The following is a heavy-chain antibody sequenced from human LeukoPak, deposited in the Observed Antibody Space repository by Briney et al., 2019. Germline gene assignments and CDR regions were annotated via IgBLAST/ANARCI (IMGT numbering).Heavy chain of an antibody. J-gene: IGHJ6*01. CDR3: ARYGSESYYFGIEA. CDR2: IYYSGST. Sequence: SSETLSLTFTVSGGSISSHAWSWIRQPPGKGLEWIGYIYYSGSTNYNPSLKSRVTISVDTSKNKFSLKLSSVTAADTAVYYCARYGSESYYFGIEATGQGTTVTVSS. CDR1: GGSISSHA. D-gene: IGHD3-10*01. V-gene: IGHV4-59*08.